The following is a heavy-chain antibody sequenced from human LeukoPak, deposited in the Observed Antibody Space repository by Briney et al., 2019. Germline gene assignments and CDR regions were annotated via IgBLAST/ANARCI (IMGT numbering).Heavy chain of an antibody. CDR1: GFTFSSYW. CDR2: IKPDGSEK. V-gene: IGHV3-7*01. CDR3: ARARFYFDY. D-gene: IGHD3-16*01. Sequence: GGSLRLSCAASGFTFSSYWMSWVRQAPGKGLEWVAKIKPDGSEKYYVDSVKGRFTISRDNAKNSLYVQMNSLRAEDTAVYYCARARFYFDYWGQGTLVTVSS. J-gene: IGHJ4*02.